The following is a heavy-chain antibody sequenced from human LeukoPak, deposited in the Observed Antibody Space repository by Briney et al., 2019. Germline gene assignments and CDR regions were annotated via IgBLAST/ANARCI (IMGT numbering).Heavy chain of an antibody. Sequence: GGSLRLSCAASGFTFSSYSMTRVRQAPGKGLEWVSSISSSSSYIYYADSVKGRFTISRDNAKNSLYLQMNSLRAEDTAVYYCARASLFSSGWYAYWGQGTLVTVSS. CDR2: ISSSSSYI. J-gene: IGHJ4*02. D-gene: IGHD6-19*01. CDR3: ARASLFSSGWYAY. V-gene: IGHV3-21*01. CDR1: GFTFSSYS.